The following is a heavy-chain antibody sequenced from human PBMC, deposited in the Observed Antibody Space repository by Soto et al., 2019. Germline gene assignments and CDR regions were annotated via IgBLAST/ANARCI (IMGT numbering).Heavy chain of an antibody. CDR2: ISNSGGSV. CDR1: GFTFSSFA. J-gene: IGHJ3*02. CDR3: AKVKWTYGSVSDI. Sequence: EVQLLESGGGLVQPGGSLRLSCAASGFTFSSFAMSWVRQAPGKGLEWVSGISNSGGSVNYADYVKGRFTISRDNSKNTLSLEMNSLRAEATALYYCAKVKWTYGSVSDIWGQGTMVTVSS. V-gene: IGHV3-23*01. D-gene: IGHD4-17*01.